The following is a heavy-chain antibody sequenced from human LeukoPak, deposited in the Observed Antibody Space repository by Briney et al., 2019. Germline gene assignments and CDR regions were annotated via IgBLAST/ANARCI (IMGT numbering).Heavy chain of an antibody. D-gene: IGHD4-17*01. J-gene: IGHJ4*02. V-gene: IGHV3-23*01. Sequence: GGSLRLSCAVSGFSFSDYYMSWVRQAPGKGLEWVSAISGSGGSTYYADSVKGRFTISRDNSKNTLYLQMNSLRAEDTAVYYCAKTSFGDFLHYFDYWGQGTLVTVSS. CDR3: AKTSFGDFLHYFDY. CDR2: ISGSGGST. CDR1: GFSFSDYY.